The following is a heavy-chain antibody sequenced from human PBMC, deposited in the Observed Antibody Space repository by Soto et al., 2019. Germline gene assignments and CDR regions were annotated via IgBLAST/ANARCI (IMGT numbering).Heavy chain of an antibody. CDR2: ISGSGGST. D-gene: IGHD2-15*01. CDR3: AKSPPLGSGGSCAVFQH. V-gene: IGHV3-23*01. J-gene: IGHJ1*01. CDR1: GFTFSSYA. Sequence: EVQLLESGGGLVQPGGSLRLSCAASGFTFSSYAMSWVRQAPGKGLEWVSAISGSGGSTYYADSVKGRFTISRDNSNNTLYLQMNSLRAEDTAVYYCAKSPPLGSGGSCAVFQHWGQGTLVTVSS.